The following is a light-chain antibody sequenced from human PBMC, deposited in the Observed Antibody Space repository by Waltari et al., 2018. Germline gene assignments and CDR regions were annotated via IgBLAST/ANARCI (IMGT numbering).Light chain of an antibody. Sequence: DIQMTQSPSSLSASVGDRVTITCRASQDISNLVAWFQQKPGRAPKSLVYLISTLQSGVPSRFSGSGSGTNFTLTISSLQAEDVATYYCLQHNAFPLTFGGGTKVAIK. CDR1: QDISNL. V-gene: IGKV1-16*01. CDR3: LQHNAFPLT. J-gene: IGKJ4*01. CDR2: LIS.